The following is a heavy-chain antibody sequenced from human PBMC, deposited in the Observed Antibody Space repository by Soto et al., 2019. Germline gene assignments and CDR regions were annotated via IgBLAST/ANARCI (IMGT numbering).Heavy chain of an antibody. D-gene: IGHD3-22*01. J-gene: IGHJ4*02. CDR3: TTDLPYYYDSSGYSPFDY. CDR2: IKSKTDGGTT. Sequence: GGSLRLSCAASGFTFSNAWMSWVRQAPGKGLEWVGRIKSKTDGGTTDYAAPVKGRFTISRDDSKNTLYLQMNSLKTEDTAVYYCTTDLPYYYDSSGYSPFDYWGQGTLVTVSS. CDR1: GFTFSNAW. V-gene: IGHV3-15*01.